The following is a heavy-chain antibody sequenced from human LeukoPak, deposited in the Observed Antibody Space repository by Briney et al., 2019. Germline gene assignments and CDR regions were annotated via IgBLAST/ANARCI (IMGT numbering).Heavy chain of an antibody. CDR3: AKFATVTVPNWLDP. D-gene: IGHD2-21*02. V-gene: IGHV4-38-2*02. CDR1: GYSISSGYY. Sequence: SETLSLTCTVSGYSISSGYYWGWIRQPPAKGLEWIGSIYHSGSTDYNPSLKSRVTISLDTSKNQFFLMLNSVTAADTAVYYCAKFATVTVPNWLDPWGQGILVTVSS. J-gene: IGHJ5*02. CDR2: IYHSGST.